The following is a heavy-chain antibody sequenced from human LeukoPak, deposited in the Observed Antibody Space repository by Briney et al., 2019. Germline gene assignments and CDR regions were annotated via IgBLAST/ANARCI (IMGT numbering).Heavy chain of an antibody. D-gene: IGHD3-3*01. Sequence: PGGSLRLSCAGSRIAFRGYAMSWVRQAPGKGLVWVSRISNDGSSTPYADSVKGRFTISRDNAKNTLYLQMNSLRAEDTAVYFCARAYDYWSDYAGVDVWGQGTPVTVSS. CDR3: ARAYDYWSDYAGVDV. V-gene: IGHV3-74*01. CDR1: RIAFRGYA. J-gene: IGHJ6*02. CDR2: ISNDGSST.